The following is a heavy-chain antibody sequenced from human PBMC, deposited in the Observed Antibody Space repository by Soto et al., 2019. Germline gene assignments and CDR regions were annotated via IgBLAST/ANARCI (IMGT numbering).Heavy chain of an antibody. CDR2: IIPISETT. CDR3: ARSQGSSTSLEIYYYYYYGMEV. J-gene: IGHJ6*02. CDR1: GGTFSSYA. Sequence: QVQLVQSGAEVKKPGSSVKVSCKASGGTFSSYAISWVRQAPGQGLEWMGGIIPISETTNYAQKFQDRVTITADEYKSTDYMELSSLRSEDTAVYYCARSQGSSTSLEIYYYYYYGMEVWGQGTTVTVSS. V-gene: IGHV1-69*01. D-gene: IGHD2-2*01.